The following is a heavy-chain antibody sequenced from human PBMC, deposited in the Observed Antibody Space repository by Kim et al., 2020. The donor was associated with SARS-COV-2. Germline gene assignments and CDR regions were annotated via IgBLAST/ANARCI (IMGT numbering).Heavy chain of an antibody. CDR2: IYSGGST. V-gene: IGHV3-66*02. Sequence: GGSLRLSCAASGFTVSSNYMSWVRQAPGKGLEWVSVIYSGGSTYYADSVKGRFTISRDNSKNTLYLQMNSLRAEDTAVYYCARDRVSAVADPRKYYYYYYGMDVWGQGTTVTVSS. D-gene: IGHD6-19*01. CDR3: ARDRVSAVADPRKYYYYYYGMDV. J-gene: IGHJ6*02. CDR1: GFTVSSNY.